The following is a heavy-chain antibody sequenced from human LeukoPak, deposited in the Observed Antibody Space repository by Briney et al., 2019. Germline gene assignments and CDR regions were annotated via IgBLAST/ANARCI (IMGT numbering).Heavy chain of an antibody. CDR1: GGSISSYY. CDR2: ICYSGST. CDR3: ARERGYSYVSDY. Sequence: SETLSLTCTVSGGSISSYYWSWIRQPPGKGLEWIGYICYSGSTNYNPSLKSRVTISVDTSKNQFSLNLSSVTAADTAVYYCARERGYSYVSDYWGQGTLVTVSS. D-gene: IGHD5-18*01. J-gene: IGHJ4*02. V-gene: IGHV4-59*01.